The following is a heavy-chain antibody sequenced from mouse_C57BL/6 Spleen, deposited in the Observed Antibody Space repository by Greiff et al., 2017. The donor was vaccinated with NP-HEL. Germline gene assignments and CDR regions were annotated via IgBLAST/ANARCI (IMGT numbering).Heavy chain of an antibody. V-gene: IGHV1-74*01. D-gene: IGHD1-1*01. J-gene: IGHJ1*03. CDR2: IHPSDSDT. CDR1: GYTFTSYW. Sequence: QVQLQQPGAELVKPGASVKVSCKASGYTFTSYWMHWVKQRPGQGLEWIGRIHPSDSDTNYNQKFKGKATLTVDKSSSTAYMQLSSLTSGDSAVYSCAINYYGSSHWGYFDVWGTGTTVTVSS. CDR3: AINYYGSSHWGYFDV.